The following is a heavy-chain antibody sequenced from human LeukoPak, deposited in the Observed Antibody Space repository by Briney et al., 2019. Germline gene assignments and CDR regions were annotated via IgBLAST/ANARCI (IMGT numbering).Heavy chain of an antibody. CDR1: GYTFTSYD. D-gene: IGHD4-17*01. Sequence: ASVKVSCKASGYTFTSYDINWVRQAPGQGLEWMGWISAYNGNTNYAQKLQGRVTMTTDTSTSTAYMELRSLRSDDTAVYYCARDRSYGDYDRHDAFDIWGQGTMVTVSS. CDR2: ISAYNGNT. CDR3: ARDRSYGDYDRHDAFDI. V-gene: IGHV1-18*01. J-gene: IGHJ3*02.